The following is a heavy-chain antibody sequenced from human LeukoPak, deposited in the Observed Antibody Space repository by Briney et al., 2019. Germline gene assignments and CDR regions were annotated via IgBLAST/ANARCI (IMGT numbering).Heavy chain of an antibody. V-gene: IGHV1-46*01. Sequence: GASVKVSCKASGYTFTSYYMHWVRQAPGHGLEWMGIINPSGGSTSYAQKFQGRVTMTRVTSTSTVYMELSSLRSEDTAVYYCARNNRYCSGGSCYFRWFDPWGQGTLVTVSS. CDR1: GYTFTSYY. CDR3: ARNNRYCSGGSCYFRWFDP. J-gene: IGHJ5*02. CDR2: INPSGGST. D-gene: IGHD2-15*01.